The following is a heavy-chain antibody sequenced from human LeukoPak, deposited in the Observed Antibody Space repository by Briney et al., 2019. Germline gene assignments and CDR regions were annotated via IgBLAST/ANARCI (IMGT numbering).Heavy chain of an antibody. Sequence: SVKVSCKASGGTFSSYAISWVRQAPGQGLEWMGGIIPIFGTANYAQTCQGRVTITADESTSTAYMELSSLRSEDTAVYYCARESLPLRAFDIWGQGTMVTVSS. V-gene: IGHV1-69*13. CDR1: GGTFSSYA. CDR2: IIPIFGTA. J-gene: IGHJ3*02. CDR3: ARESLPLRAFDI.